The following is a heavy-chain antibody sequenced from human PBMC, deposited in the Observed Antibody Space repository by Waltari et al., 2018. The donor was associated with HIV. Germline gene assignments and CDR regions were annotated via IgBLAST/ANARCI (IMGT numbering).Heavy chain of an antibody. CDR3: ASRPAAASSPLDY. D-gene: IGHD6-13*01. V-gene: IGHV4-59*01. CDR2: IYYSENT. CDR1: GGSINSFF. J-gene: IGHJ4*02. Sequence: HLQESGPGLVKPSETLSLICTVSGGSINSFFWSWIRQPPGRGLEWIGYIYYSENTHYNASLKSRVTISADTSKNQVSRELNSVTAADTAVYYCASRPAAASSPLDYWGRGTLVTVSS.